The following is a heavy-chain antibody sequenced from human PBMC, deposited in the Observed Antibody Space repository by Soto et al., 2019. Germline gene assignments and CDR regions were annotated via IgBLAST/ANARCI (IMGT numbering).Heavy chain of an antibody. D-gene: IGHD3-3*01. J-gene: IGHJ4*02. CDR3: ARAFVTIFGVVTLAFDY. Sequence: ASVKVSCKASGYTFTSYGISWVRQAPGQGLEWMGWISAYNGNTNYAQKLQGRVTMTTDTSISTAYMELSSLRSEDTAVYYCARAFVTIFGVVTLAFDYWGQGTLVTVSS. CDR1: GYTFTSYG. CDR2: ISAYNGNT. V-gene: IGHV1-18*04.